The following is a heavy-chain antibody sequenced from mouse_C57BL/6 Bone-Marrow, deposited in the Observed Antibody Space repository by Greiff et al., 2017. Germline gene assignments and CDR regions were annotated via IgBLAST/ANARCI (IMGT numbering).Heavy chain of an antibody. CDR1: GYTFTSYW. CDR2: IYPGSGST. CDR3: ARPYYSNYWYFDV. J-gene: IGHJ1*03. V-gene: IGHV1-55*01. D-gene: IGHD2-5*01. Sequence: VQLQQPGAELVKPGASVKMSCKASGYTFTSYWITWVKQRPGQGLEWIGDIYPGSGSTNYNEKFKSKATLTVDTSSSTAYMQHSSLTSADSAVYYGARPYYSNYWYFDVWGTGTTVTVSS.